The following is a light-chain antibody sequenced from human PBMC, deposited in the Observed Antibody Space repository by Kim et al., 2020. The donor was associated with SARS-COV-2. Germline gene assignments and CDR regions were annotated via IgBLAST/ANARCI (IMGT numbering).Light chain of an antibody. CDR3: QKFNSAPWT. J-gene: IGKJ1*01. CDR1: QDISTY. V-gene: IGKV1-27*01. Sequence: ASVGDRVTITCRASQDISTYLAWYQLNPGKVPKLLIYATSTLQSGVPSRFSGSGSGTDFTLTISSLQPEDVATYYCQKFNSAPWTFGQGTKVDIK. CDR2: ATS.